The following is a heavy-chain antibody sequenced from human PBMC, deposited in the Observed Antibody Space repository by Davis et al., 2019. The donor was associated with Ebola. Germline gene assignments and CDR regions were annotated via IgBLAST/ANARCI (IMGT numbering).Heavy chain of an antibody. Sequence: SVKVSCKASGGTFSSYAISWVRQAPGQGLEWMGRIIPILGIANYAQKFQGRVTITADKSTSTAYMELSSLRSEDTAVYYCARDGALSGSYYDAFDIWGQGTMVTVSS. CDR2: IIPILGIA. D-gene: IGHD1-26*01. V-gene: IGHV1-69*04. CDR3: ARDGALSGSYYDAFDI. J-gene: IGHJ3*02. CDR1: GGTFSSYA.